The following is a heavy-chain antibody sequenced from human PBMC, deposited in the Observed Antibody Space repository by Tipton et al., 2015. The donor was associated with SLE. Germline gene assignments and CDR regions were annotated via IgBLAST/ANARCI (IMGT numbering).Heavy chain of an antibody. J-gene: IGHJ6*02. Sequence: GLVKPSETLSLTCTVSGGSISDSGYYWNWIRQHPGKGLEWIGYIYDSKSTYYNPSLKSRLTMSADTSKNQISLKLSSVSAADTAVYYCVRGPKDVWGQGTTVTVSS. CDR3: VRGPKDV. V-gene: IGHV4-31*03. CDR2: IYDSKST. CDR1: GGSISDSGYY.